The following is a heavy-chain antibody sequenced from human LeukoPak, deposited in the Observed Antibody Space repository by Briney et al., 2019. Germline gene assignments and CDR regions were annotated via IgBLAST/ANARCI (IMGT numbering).Heavy chain of an antibody. D-gene: IGHD3-22*01. CDR2: ISSSSSYI. Sequence: GGSLRLSCAASGFTFSSYSMNWVRQAPGKGLEWVSSISSSSSYIYYADSVKGRFTISRDNSKNTLYLQMNSQRAEDTAVYYCARVRFSFWYYYDSSGYYPDAFDIWGQGTMVTVSS. J-gene: IGHJ3*02. CDR1: GFTFSSYS. CDR3: ARVRFSFWYYYDSSGYYPDAFDI. V-gene: IGHV3-21*01.